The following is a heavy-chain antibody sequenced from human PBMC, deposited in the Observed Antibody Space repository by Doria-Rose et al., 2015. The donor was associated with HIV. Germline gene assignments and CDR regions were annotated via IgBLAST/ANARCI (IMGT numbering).Heavy chain of an antibody. Sequence: QESGPVLVKPTETLTLTCAVSGVSLSSPGMGVSWIRQPPGKALEWLANIFADDERSYKTCLKSRLTISRCPSKSQVVLTMTDMDPVDTATYYCARIKSSRWYHKYYFDFWGQGTLVIVSA. D-gene: IGHD6-13*01. V-gene: IGHV2-26*01. J-gene: IGHJ4*02. CDR1: GVSLSSPGMG. CDR3: ARIKSSRWYHKYYFDF. CDR2: IFADDER.